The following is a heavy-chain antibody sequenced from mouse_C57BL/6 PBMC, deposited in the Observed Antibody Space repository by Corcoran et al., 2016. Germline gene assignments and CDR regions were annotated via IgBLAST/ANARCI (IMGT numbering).Heavy chain of an antibody. CDR3: VYDYCYAMDY. Sequence: EVQLQQSGPELVKPGASVKISCKASGYTFTDYYMNWVKQSHGKSLEWIGDINPNNGGTSYNQKFKGKATLTVDKSSSTAYMELRSLTSEDSAVYYCVYDYCYAMDYWGQGTSVTVSS. V-gene: IGHV1-26*01. CDR2: INPNNGGT. D-gene: IGHD2-4*01. CDR1: GYTFTDYY. J-gene: IGHJ4*01.